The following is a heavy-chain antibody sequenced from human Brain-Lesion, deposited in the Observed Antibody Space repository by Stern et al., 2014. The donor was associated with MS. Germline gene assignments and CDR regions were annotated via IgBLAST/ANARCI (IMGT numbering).Heavy chain of an antibody. J-gene: IGHJ4*02. V-gene: IGHV3-7*01. Sequence: MQLVQSGGGLVQPGGSLRLSCAASGLTLSSYWMSWVRQAPGKGLEWVANIKQDGSEKYYVDSVKGRFTICRDNAKNSLFLQMNSLRAEDTAVYYCAADTRAMTVFYWGQGTLVTVSS. CDR3: AADTRAMTVFY. CDR1: GLTLSSYW. CDR2: IKQDGSEK. D-gene: IGHD2-21*02.